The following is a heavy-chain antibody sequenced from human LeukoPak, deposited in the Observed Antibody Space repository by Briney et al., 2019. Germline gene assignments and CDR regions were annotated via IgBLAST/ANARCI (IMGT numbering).Heavy chain of an antibody. CDR1: GGSFSGYY. D-gene: IGHD4-17*01. Sequence: PSETLSLTCAVYGGSFSGYYWSWIRQPPGKGLEWIGEINHSGSTNYNPSLKNRVTISVDTSKNQFSLKLSSVTAADTAVYYCARGGNRFYGDYGFHAFDIWGQGTMVTVSS. J-gene: IGHJ3*02. CDR2: INHSGST. CDR3: ARGGNRFYGDYGFHAFDI. V-gene: IGHV4-34*01.